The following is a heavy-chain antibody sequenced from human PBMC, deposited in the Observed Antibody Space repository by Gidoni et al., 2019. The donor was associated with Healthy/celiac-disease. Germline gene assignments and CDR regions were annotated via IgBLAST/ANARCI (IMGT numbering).Heavy chain of an antibody. D-gene: IGHD2-8*01. Sequence: QVQLVESGGGLGKPGGSRRLSCAAWGFTFSDYYMSWIRQAPGKGLEWVSYISSSGSTLYYADSVKGRFTISRDNAQNSLYLQMNSLSAEDTAVYYCARDPRMVYYYYYGMDVWGQGTTVTVSS. V-gene: IGHV3-11*01. CDR3: ARDPRMVYYYYYGMDV. J-gene: IGHJ6*02. CDR1: GFTFSDYY. CDR2: ISSSGSTL.